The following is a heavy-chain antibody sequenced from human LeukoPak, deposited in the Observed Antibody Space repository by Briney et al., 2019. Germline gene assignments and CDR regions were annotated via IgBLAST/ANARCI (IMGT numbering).Heavy chain of an antibody. Sequence: GGSLRLSCAASGFTFSSYVMHWVRQAPGKGLEWVAIISYDGSNEYYADSVKGRFTISRDNSKNTLYLQMNSLRAEDTAVYYCARGTVGMGATYFDYWGQGTLVTVSS. V-gene: IGHV3-30*04. D-gene: IGHD1-26*01. J-gene: IGHJ4*02. CDR2: ISYDGSNE. CDR3: ARGTVGMGATYFDY. CDR1: GFTFSSYV.